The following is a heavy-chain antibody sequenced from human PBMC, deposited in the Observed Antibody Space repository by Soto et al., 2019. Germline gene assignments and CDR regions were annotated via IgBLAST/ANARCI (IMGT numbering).Heavy chain of an antibody. V-gene: IGHV4-39*01. D-gene: IGHD3-10*01. Sequence: PSETLSLTCSVSGGSISSGSYYWGWIRQPPGKGLEWIASIYYSGSTYYNPSLKSRVTIFVDTSKNQFSLKLSSVTAADTALYYCARQGYYGSGSYYKFPWFDPWGQGTLVTVSS. CDR1: GGSISSGSYY. CDR2: IYYSGST. J-gene: IGHJ5*02. CDR3: ARQGYYGSGSYYKFPWFDP.